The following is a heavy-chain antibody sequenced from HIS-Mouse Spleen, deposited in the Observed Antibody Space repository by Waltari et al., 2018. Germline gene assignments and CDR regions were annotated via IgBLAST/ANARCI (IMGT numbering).Heavy chain of an antibody. Sequence: QVQLQQWGAGLLKPSETLSLTCAVYGGSFSGYYWSWIRQPPGKGLEVIGEINHSGSTNYNPSLNSRVTISVDTSKNQFSLKLSSVTAADTAVYYCAMTYYYDSSGYYDYWGQGTLVTVSS. V-gene: IGHV4-34*01. CDR3: AMTYYYDSSGYYDY. CDR2: INHSGST. CDR1: GGSFSGYY. J-gene: IGHJ4*02. D-gene: IGHD3-22*01.